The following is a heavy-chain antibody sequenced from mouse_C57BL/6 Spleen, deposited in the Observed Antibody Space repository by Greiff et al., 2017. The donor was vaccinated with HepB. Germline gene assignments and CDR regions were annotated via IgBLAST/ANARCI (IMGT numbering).Heavy chain of an antibody. D-gene: IGHD1-1*01. Sequence: VKLMESGPGLVQPSQSLSITCTVSGFSLTSYGVHWVRQSPGKGLEWLGVIWRGGSTDYNAAFMSRLSITKDNSKSQVFFKMNSLQADDTAIYYCAKNLDYYGSSYFDYWGQGTTLTVSS. J-gene: IGHJ2*01. CDR1: GFSLTSYG. V-gene: IGHV2-5*01. CDR3: AKNLDYYGSSYFDY. CDR2: IWRGGST.